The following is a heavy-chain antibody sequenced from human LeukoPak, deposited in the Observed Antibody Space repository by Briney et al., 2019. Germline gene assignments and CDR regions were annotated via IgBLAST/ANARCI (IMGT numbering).Heavy chain of an antibody. CDR2: IYHSGST. CDR3: TIGAIAAGRGAVDI. Sequence: SETLSLTCAVSGGSISSSNWWSWGRPPPGKGREGSGEIYHSGSTNYNPSLKSRVTISVDKSKNQFSLKLSSVTAADTAVYYCTIGAIAAGRGAVDIWGQGTMVTVSS. D-gene: IGHD6-13*01. CDR1: GGSISSSNW. V-gene: IGHV4-4*02. J-gene: IGHJ3*02.